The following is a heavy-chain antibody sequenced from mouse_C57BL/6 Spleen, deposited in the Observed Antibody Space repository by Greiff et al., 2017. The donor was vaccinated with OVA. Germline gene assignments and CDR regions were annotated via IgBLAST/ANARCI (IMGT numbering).Heavy chain of an antibody. CDR1: GFTFSDYG. V-gene: IGHV5-17*01. CDR2: ISSGSSTI. CDR3: ARADCGSSLYYFDY. Sequence: EVHLVESGGGLVKPGGSLKLSCAASGFTFSDYGMHWVRQAPEKGLEWVAYISSGSSTIYYADTVKGRFTISRDNAKNTLFLQMTSLRSEDTAMYYCARADCGSSLYYFDYWGQGTTLTVSS. J-gene: IGHJ2*01. D-gene: IGHD1-1*01.